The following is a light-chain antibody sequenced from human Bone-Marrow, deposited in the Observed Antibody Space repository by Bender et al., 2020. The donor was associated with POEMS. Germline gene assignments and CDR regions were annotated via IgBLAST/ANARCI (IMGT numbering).Light chain of an antibody. V-gene: IGLV2-23*01. CDR1: SSDLGRYNL. Sequence: QSALTQPASVSGSPGQSITISCTGTSSDLGRYNLVSWYQQHPGKAPKLMIYDGSRRPSGASNRFSGYKASNTASLTISGLQAEDEADYCCYSSRSSSRMFGGGTKVTVL. J-gene: IGLJ3*02. CDR3: YSSRSSSRM. CDR2: DGS.